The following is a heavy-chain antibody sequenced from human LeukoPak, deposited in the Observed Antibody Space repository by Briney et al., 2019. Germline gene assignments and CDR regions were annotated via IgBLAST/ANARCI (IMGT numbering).Heavy chain of an antibody. CDR2: ISSSSDTV. J-gene: IGHJ4*02. D-gene: IGHD5-24*01. Sequence: AGGSLRLSCAAPGFTFRSYSMNWVRQAPGKGLEWVSYISSSSDTVYYADSVKGRFTVSRDNAKNSLYLQMNSLKAEDTAVYYCARDMRDMATISYWGQGTLVTVSS. V-gene: IGHV3-48*01. CDR3: ARDMRDMATISY. CDR1: GFTFRSYS.